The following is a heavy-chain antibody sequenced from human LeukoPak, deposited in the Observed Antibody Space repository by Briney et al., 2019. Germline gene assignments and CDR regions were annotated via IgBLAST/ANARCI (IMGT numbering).Heavy chain of an antibody. CDR3: ATAPINCGDGTCYSLYGMDV. V-gene: IGHV4-59*01. CDR2: IYYSGST. CDR1: GGSISGYY. J-gene: IGHJ6*02. D-gene: IGHD2-15*01. Sequence: PSETLSLTCTVSGGSISGYYWSWIRQPPGKGLEWIGYIYYSGSTYYNPSLKSRVIISVDTSRNQFSLKLSSVTAADTAVYYCATAPINCGDGTCYSLYGMDVWGQGTTVSVSS.